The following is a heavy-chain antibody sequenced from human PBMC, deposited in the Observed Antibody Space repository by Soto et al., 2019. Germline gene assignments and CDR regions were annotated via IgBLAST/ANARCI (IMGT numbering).Heavy chain of an antibody. J-gene: IGHJ6*02. V-gene: IGHV4-61*01. CDR2: IYYGDYT. Sequence: QVQLRESGPGLVKPSETLSLTCTVSGDSVTGSSYYWSWVRQSPGKGLEWIAYIYYGDYTNYSPPHVSPATITVDTSRNQVSLKLTSVTAADTAVYSCAAGQVSANAYGSPVPYHFYGMTVWGQGTTVTVSS. D-gene: IGHD3-10*01. CDR1: GDSVTGSSYY. CDR3: AAGQVSANAYGSPVPYHFYGMTV.